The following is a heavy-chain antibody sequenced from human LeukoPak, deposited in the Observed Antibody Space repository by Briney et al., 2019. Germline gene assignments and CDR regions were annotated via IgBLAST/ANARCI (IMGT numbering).Heavy chain of an antibody. CDR3: AKEAAAVGVGYFTH. V-gene: IGHV3-23*01. CDR2: ISGGGDYI. Sequence: GGSLRLSCAASGLSFSNCAMSWVRQAPGKGLEWVSAISGGGDYIFYSDSVKGRFTTSRDNSKNTVFLQMNSLRAEDTAIYYCAKEAAAVGVGYFTHWGQGTPVTVSS. D-gene: IGHD6-25*01. CDR1: GLSFSNCA. J-gene: IGHJ4*02.